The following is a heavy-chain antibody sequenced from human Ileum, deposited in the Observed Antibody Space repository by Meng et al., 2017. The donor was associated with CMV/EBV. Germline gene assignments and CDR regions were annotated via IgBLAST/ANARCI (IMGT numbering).Heavy chain of an antibody. CDR3: VRHLEAGRNGYSEPF. Sequence: GESLKISCAASGFIFTSYTMNWVRQAPGKGLEWVSSISTSGRDIHYADSVKGRFTLSRDNAKNSLYLQMDSLRAEDTAIYYCVRHLEAGRNGYSEPFWGQGTLVTVSS. V-gene: IGHV3-21*01. J-gene: IGHJ1*01. CDR1: GFIFTSYT. D-gene: IGHD5-18*01. CDR2: ISTSGRDI.